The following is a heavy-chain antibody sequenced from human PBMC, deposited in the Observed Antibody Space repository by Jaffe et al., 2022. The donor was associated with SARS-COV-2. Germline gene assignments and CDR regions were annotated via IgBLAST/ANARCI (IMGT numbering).Heavy chain of an antibody. V-gene: IGHV3-21*01. CDR3: ARDFMRNWNYGRIGFDY. CDR2: ISSSSSYI. D-gene: IGHD1-7*01. CDR1: GFTFSSYS. Sequence: EVQLVESGGGLVKPGGSLRLSCAASGFTFSSYSMNWVRQAPGKGLEWVSSISSSSSYIYYADSVKGRFTISRDNAKNSLYLQMNSLRAEDTAVYYCARDFMRNWNYGRIGFDYWGQGTLVTVSS. J-gene: IGHJ4*02.